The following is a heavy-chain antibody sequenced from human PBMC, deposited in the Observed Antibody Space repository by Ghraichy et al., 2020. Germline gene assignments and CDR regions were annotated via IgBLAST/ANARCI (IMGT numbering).Heavy chain of an antibody. J-gene: IGHJ4*02. CDR3: ARGKYSTFDY. D-gene: IGHD6-13*01. V-gene: IGHV6-1*01. CDR2: TYYRSKWSS. Sequence: SQTLSLTCAISGDSMSTNGVAWNWIRQSPSRVLEWLGRTYYRSKWSSDSAISVKSRITVSPDTSKNQFSLQLNSVTPEDTAVYFCARGKYSTFDYWGQGTLVTVSS. CDR1: GDSMSTNGVA.